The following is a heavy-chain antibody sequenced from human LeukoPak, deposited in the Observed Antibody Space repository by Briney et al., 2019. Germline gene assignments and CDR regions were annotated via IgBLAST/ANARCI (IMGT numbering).Heavy chain of an antibody. V-gene: IGHV4-30-4*01. J-gene: IGHJ5*02. Sequence: PSETLSLTCTVSGGSISSGDYYWSWIRQPPGKGLEWIGYIYYSGSTYYNPSLKSRITISIDKSKSQFFLKLNSVTAADTAFYYCARGGDGYSWYNWFDPWGQGTLVTVSS. D-gene: IGHD2-15*01. CDR1: GGSISSGDYY. CDR3: ARGGDGYSWYNWFDP. CDR2: IYYSGST.